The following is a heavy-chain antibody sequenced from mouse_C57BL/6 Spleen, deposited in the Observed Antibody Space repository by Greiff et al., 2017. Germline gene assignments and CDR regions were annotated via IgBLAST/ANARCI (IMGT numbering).Heavy chain of an antibody. CDR2: FVPENGDT. D-gene: IGHD4-1*01. V-gene: IGHV14-4*01. Sequence: VQLQQSGAELVRPGASVKLSCTASGFNIKDDDMHWVKQRPEQGLEWIGWFVPENGDTEYASKFQGKATITADTSSNTAYLQLSSLTSGDTAVYYCTPTGPLAYWGQGTLVTVSA. J-gene: IGHJ3*01. CDR3: TPTGPLAY. CDR1: GFNIKDDD.